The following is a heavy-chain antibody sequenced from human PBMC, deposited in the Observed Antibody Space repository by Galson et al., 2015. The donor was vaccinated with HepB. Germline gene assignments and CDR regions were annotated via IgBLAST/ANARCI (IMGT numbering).Heavy chain of an antibody. V-gene: IGHV3-53*01. Sequence: SLRLSCAASGFTVSSNYMTWIRQAPGKGLECVSVIYSGVSAYHADSVKGRFTIFRDNSKNTVYLQMNSLRAEDTAVYYCARVRGRSGYGRVGSFDHWGQGTLVTVSS. D-gene: IGHD5-12*01. CDR2: IYSGVSA. CDR3: ARVRGRSGYGRVGSFDH. J-gene: IGHJ4*01. CDR1: GFTVSSNY.